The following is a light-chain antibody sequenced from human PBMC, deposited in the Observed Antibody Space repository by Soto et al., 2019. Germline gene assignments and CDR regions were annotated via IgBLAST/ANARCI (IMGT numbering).Light chain of an antibody. J-gene: IGKJ2*01. CDR1: PRITSY. CDR2: TSG. Sequence: IHMTQSPSSLSASVGDRVTVTCRASPRITSYVKWYQQKPGEAPKLLISTSGTLQRGVPSRFSGSGSGTDFTLTINSLKPADFATYFCQQTYSTPYTFGQGTKVEIK. V-gene: IGKV1-39*01. CDR3: QQTYSTPYT.